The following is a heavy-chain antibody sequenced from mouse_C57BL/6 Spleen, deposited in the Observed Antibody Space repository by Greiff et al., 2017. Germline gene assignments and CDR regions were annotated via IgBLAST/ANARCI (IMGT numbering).Heavy chain of an antibody. J-gene: IGHJ1*03. CDR1: GYAFSSYW. CDR3: AFYDGYYGYFDV. CDR2: IYPGDGDT. Sequence: VQLQQSGAELVKPGASVKISCKASGYAFSSYWMNWVKQRPGKGLEWIGQIYPGDGDTNYNGKFKGKATLTADNSSSTAYMQLSSLTSEDSAVYFCAFYDGYYGYFDVWGTGTTVTVSS. V-gene: IGHV1-80*01. D-gene: IGHD2-3*01.